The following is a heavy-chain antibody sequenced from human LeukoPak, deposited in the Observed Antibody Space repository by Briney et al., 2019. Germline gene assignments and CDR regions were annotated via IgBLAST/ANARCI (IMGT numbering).Heavy chain of an antibody. CDR2: INHSGST. V-gene: IGHV4-34*01. CDR3: ARVGKMVYAITAFDI. D-gene: IGHD2-8*01. J-gene: IGHJ3*02. Sequence: PSETLSLTCAVYGGSFSGYYWSWIRQPPGKGLEWIGEINHSGSTNYNPSLKSRVTISVDTSKNQFSLKLSSVTAADTAVYYCARVGKMVYAITAFDIWGQGTMVTVSS. CDR1: GGSFSGYY.